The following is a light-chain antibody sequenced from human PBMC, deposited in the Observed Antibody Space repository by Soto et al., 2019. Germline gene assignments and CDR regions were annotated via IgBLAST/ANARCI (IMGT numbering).Light chain of an antibody. V-gene: IGLV2-14*01. J-gene: IGLJ1*01. Sequence: QSALTQPASVSGSPGQSITISCTGYIHYDFVSWYQQHPGKAPKLMIYEVSNRPSGVSNRFSGSKSGNTASLTISGLQAEDEADYYCSSYTSSSTYVFGTGTKLTVL. CDR1: IHYDF. CDR3: SSYTSSSTYV. CDR2: EVS.